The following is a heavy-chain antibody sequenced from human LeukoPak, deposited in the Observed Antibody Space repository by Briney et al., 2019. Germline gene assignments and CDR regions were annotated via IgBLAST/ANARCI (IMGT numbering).Heavy chain of an antibody. J-gene: IGHJ4*02. CDR1: GFTFSDYY. CDR3: ARAGEADYYDSSGYYS. Sequence: GGSLRLSCAASGFTFSDYYMSWIRQAPGKGLEWVSYVSSSGSTIYYADSVKGRFTISRDNAKNSLYLQMNSLRAEDTAVYYCARAGEADYYDSSGYYSWGQGTLVTVSS. D-gene: IGHD3-22*01. V-gene: IGHV3-11*01. CDR2: VSSSGSTI.